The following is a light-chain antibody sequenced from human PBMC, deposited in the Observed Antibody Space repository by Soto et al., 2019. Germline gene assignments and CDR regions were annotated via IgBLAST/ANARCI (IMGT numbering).Light chain of an antibody. Sequence: EIVLTQSPATLSLSPGERATLSCRASQIVSSYLAWYQQKPGQAPRLLIYDASSRATGIPARFSGSGSGTDFTLTISSLEPEDFAVYYCQQRLMTFGQGTKV. J-gene: IGKJ1*01. CDR1: QIVSSY. V-gene: IGKV3-11*01. CDR2: DAS. CDR3: QQRLMT.